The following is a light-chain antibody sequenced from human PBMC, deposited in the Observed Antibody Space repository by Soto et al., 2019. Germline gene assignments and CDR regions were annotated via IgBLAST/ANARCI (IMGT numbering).Light chain of an antibody. CDR2: GSF. J-gene: IGKJ5*01. CDR3: QPYNEGPSIA. CDR1: KSVDNN. Sequence: VMARSPVTLSATVDVGATRIIKISKSVDNNVAWYQQKPGQAPRLLIVGSFARATGIPARFSGSGFVSELTLTYGVLQREGFSFYYGQPYNEGPSIAFGQGTRLENK. V-gene: IGKV3-15*01.